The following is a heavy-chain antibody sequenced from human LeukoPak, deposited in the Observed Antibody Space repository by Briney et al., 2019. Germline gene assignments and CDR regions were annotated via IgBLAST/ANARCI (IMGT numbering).Heavy chain of an antibody. CDR3: ARGTCSGTSCPLFDY. J-gene: IGHJ4*02. D-gene: IGHD2-2*01. CDR1: GFTFSSYS. Sequence: GGSLRLSCAASGFTFSSYSMNWVRQAPGKGLEWVSSISSSSYIYYTDSLKGRFTISRDNAKNSLYLQMNSLRAEDTAVYYCARGTCSGTSCPLFDYWGQGTLVTVSS. CDR2: ISSSSYI. V-gene: IGHV3-21*01.